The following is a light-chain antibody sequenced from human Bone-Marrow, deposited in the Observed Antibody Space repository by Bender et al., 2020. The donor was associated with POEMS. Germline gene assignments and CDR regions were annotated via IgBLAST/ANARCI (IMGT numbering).Light chain of an antibody. V-gene: IGLV3-21*02. CDR2: ADS. CDR1: RMGSKS. CDR3: QVWDRSSDHVV. Sequence: SYVLTQPPSVLVATGQTATLTCAGDRMGSKSVHWYQQRPGQAPELVVYADSHRPSAIPERFSGSNSGNTATLSISRVAAGDGADYYCQVWDRSSDHVVFGGGAKVSVL. J-gene: IGLJ2*01.